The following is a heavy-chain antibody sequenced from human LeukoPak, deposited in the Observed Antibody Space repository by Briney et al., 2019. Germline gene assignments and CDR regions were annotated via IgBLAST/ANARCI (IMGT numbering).Heavy chain of an antibody. CDR2: IYPGDSDT. V-gene: IGHV5-51*01. J-gene: IGHJ5*02. Sequence: GESLKISCKGSGYSFTSYWIGWVRQMPGKGLEWMGIIYPGDSDTRYSPSFQGQVTISADKSISTAYLQWSSLKASDTAMHYCARRGLRFLSWTGWFDPWGQGTLVTVSS. D-gene: IGHD3-3*01. CDR3: ARRGLRFLSWTGWFDP. CDR1: GYSFTSYW.